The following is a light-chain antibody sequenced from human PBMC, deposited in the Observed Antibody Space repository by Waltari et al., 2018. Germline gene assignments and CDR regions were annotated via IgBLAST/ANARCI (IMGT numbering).Light chain of an antibody. CDR2: GAS. V-gene: IGKV3-15*01. J-gene: IGKJ1*01. Sequence: ERVMTQSPATLSVSPGERATLSCRASQSVSNNLAWYQQKLGQAPRPLIYGASTRATGIPARFSGSGSGTEFTLTISSMQSEDFAVYYCQQYNNWPGTFGQGTKVEIK. CDR1: QSVSNN. CDR3: QQYNNWPGT.